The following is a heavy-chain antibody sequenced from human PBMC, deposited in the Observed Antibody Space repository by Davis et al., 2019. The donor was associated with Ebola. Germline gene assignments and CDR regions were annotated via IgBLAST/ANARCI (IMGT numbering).Heavy chain of an antibody. CDR2: ISGSGGST. Sequence: GESLKISCAASGFTFSDYAMTWVRQAPGKGLEWVSAISGSGGSTYYADSVKGRFTISRDNSKNTLYLQMNSLRAEDTAVYYCAKGGSGRYRGDYWGQGTLVTVSS. D-gene: IGHD6-19*01. V-gene: IGHV3-23*01. CDR1: GFTFSDYA. CDR3: AKGGSGRYRGDY. J-gene: IGHJ4*02.